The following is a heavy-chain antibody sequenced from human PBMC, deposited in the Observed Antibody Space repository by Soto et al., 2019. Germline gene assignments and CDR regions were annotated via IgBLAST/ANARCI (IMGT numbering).Heavy chain of an antibody. J-gene: IGHJ4*02. V-gene: IGHV3-30-3*01. D-gene: IGHD2-21*01. Sequence: QVQLVESGGGVVQPGGSLRLSFAASGFTFSSYSMQWVRQDPGKGLEWVAAMSYDGNSKYFADSVKGRFTISRDNSKNKLSLLRNSLGAADSAVYYSARGRTVRDHEDFDLWGSGTRVTASS. CDR2: MSYDGNSK. CDR3: ARGRTVRDHEDFDL. CDR1: GFTFSSYS.